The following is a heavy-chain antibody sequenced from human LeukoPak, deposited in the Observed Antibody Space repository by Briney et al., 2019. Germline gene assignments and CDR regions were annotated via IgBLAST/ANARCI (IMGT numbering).Heavy chain of an antibody. CDR1: GFTFSSYA. D-gene: IGHD6-13*01. CDR3: ARDWGAAAGGFDY. V-gene: IGHV3-30-3*01. CDR2: ISYDGSNK. Sequence: HPGGSLRLSCAASGFTFSSYAMHWVRQAPGKGLEWVAVISYDGSNKYYADSVKGRFTISRDNSKNTLYLQMNSLRAEDTAVYYCARDWGAAAGGFDYWGQGTLVTVSS. J-gene: IGHJ4*02.